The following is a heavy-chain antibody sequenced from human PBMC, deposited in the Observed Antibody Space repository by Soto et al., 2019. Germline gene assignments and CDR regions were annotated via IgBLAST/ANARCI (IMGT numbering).Heavy chain of an antibody. J-gene: IGHJ5*02. D-gene: IGHD2-2*01. CDR2: IYYSGST. CDR1: GGSISSYY. Sequence: KSSETLSLTCTVSGGSISSYYWSWIRQPPGKGLEWIGYIYYSGSTNYNPSLKSRVTISVDTSKNQFSLKLSSVTAADTAVYYCGRAYQRLSYPSWFDPWGQGTLVTVSS. CDR3: GRAYQRLSYPSWFDP. V-gene: IGHV4-59*01.